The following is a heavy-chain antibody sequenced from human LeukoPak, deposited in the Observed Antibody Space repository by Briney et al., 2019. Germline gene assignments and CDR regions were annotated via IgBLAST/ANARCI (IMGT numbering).Heavy chain of an antibody. Sequence: GGSLRLSCAASGFTVSSNYMSWVRQAPGKGLEWVSVIYSGGSTYYADSVKGRFTISRDNSKNTLYLQMNSLRAEDTAVYYRARERWLHIADYWGQGTLVTVSS. V-gene: IGHV3-66*02. CDR2: IYSGGST. J-gene: IGHJ4*02. CDR1: GFTVSSNY. CDR3: ARERWLHIADY. D-gene: IGHD5-24*01.